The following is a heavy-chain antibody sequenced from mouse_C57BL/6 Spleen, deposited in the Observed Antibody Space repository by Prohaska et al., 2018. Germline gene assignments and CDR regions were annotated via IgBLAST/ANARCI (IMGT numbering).Heavy chain of an antibody. D-gene: IGHD1-1*01. J-gene: IGHJ4*01. CDR2: IDPANGNT. Sequence: EVQLQQSVAELVRPGASVKLSCTASGFNIKNTYMHWVKQRPEQGLEWIGRIDPANGNTKYAPKFQGKATITADTSSNTAYLQLSSLTSEDTDIYDCAKGYGSSYDGMDYWGQGTSVTVSS. CDR1: GFNIKNTY. V-gene: IGHV14-3*01. CDR3: AKGYGSSYDGMDY.